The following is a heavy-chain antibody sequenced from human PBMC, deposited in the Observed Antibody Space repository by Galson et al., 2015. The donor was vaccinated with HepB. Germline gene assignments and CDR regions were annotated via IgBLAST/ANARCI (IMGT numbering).Heavy chain of an antibody. CDR2: ISYDGINK. D-gene: IGHD1-1*01. Sequence: SLRLSCAASGFTFSNYGMHWVRQAPGKGLEWVAVISYDGINKYYADSVKGRFTISRDNSKNTLYLQMNSLRAEDTALYYCAKDPYLYSAMSGTMAGFYDWGQGTLVTVSS. CDR1: GFTFSNYG. V-gene: IGHV3-30*18. CDR3: AKDPYLYSAMSGTMAGFYD. J-gene: IGHJ4*02.